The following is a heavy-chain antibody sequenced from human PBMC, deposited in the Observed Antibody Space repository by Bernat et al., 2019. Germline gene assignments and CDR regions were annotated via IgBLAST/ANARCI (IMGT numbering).Heavy chain of an antibody. J-gene: IGHJ4*02. Sequence: QLQLQVSGPGLVKPSETLSLTCTVSGGSISSSSYYWGWIRQPPGKGLEWIGSIYYSGSTYYNPSLKSRVTISVDTSKNQFSLKLSSVTAADTAVYYCASRGPYGDYFFDYWGQGTLVTVSS. CDR2: IYYSGST. CDR3: ASRGPYGDYFFDY. V-gene: IGHV4-39*01. D-gene: IGHD4-17*01. CDR1: GGSISSSSYY.